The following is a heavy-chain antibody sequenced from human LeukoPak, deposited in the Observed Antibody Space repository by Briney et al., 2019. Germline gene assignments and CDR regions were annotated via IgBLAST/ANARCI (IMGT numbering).Heavy chain of an antibody. J-gene: IGHJ4*02. D-gene: IGHD3-22*01. CDR3: ARSYLDSRKWPDHIDN. Sequence: GGSLRLSCEASGFTFSNYWMSWVRQAPGKGLEWVANIKQDGSEKYCVGSVKGRFTISRDNAKNSLYLQMNSLRAEDTAVYYCARSYLDSRKWPDHIDNWGQGTLVTVSS. CDR1: GFTFSNYW. CDR2: IKQDGSEK. V-gene: IGHV3-7*01.